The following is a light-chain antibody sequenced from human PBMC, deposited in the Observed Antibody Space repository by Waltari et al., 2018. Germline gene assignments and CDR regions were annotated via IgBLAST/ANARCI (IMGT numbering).Light chain of an antibody. CDR2: KAS. CDR1: KSISSW. CDR3: QQYNSLWT. V-gene: IGKV1-5*03. J-gene: IGKJ1*01. Sequence: DIQMTQSPSTLSASVGDRVPITCRASKSISSWLAWYQQKPGKAPKLLIYKASSLESGVPSRFSGIGSGTEFTLTISSLQPDDFATYYCQQYNSLWTFGQGTKVEIK.